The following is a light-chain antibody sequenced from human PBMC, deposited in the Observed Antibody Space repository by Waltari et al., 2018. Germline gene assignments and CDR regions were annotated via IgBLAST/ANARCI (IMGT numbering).Light chain of an antibody. V-gene: IGLV1-47*01. Sequence: QSVLTQPPSASGTPGQRVTISCSGSSSNLGSTYVYWYQQLPGTAPKLLIYRNNQRPSGVPDLFSGSKSGTSASLAISGLRSEDEADYYCAAWDDSLSAWVFGGGTKLTVL. J-gene: IGLJ3*02. CDR3: AAWDDSLSAWV. CDR1: SSNLGSTY. CDR2: RNN.